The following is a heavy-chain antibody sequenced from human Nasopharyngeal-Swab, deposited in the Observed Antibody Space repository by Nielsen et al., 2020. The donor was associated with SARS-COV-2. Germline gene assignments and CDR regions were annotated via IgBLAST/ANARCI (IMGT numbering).Heavy chain of an antibody. CDR1: GYTLTGYY. CDR2: ISAYNGKT. J-gene: IGHJ4*02. Sequence: ASVKVSCKASGYTLTGYYMYWVRQAPGQGLEWMGWISAYNGKTDYAQKVRGRVTMTTDRTTSTAYMELRSLRSDDTAVYYCARAFYDYGDPNHYFEFWGQGTLVTVSS. V-gene: IGHV1-18*04. D-gene: IGHD4/OR15-4a*01. CDR3: ARAFYDYGDPNHYFEF.